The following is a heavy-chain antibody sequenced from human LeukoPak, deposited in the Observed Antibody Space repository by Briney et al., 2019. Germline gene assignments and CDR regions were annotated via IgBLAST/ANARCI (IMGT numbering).Heavy chain of an antibody. Sequence: GGSLRLSCAASGFTFDDYAMHWVRQAPGKGLEWVSGISWNSGSIGYADSVKGRFTISRDNAKNSLYLQMNSLRAEDTALYYCAKDIAAAGAYGRAFDYWGQGTLVTVSS. CDR2: ISWNSGSI. V-gene: IGHV3-9*01. J-gene: IGHJ4*02. D-gene: IGHD6-13*01. CDR1: GFTFDDYA. CDR3: AKDIAAAGAYGRAFDY.